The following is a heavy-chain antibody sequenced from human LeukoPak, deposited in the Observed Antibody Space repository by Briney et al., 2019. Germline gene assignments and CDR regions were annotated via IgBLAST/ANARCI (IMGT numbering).Heavy chain of an antibody. CDR3: AKRAAAGTSSYYFDY. CDR2: ISGSSGST. V-gene: IGHV3-23*01. D-gene: IGHD6-13*01. J-gene: IGHJ4*02. Sequence: GGSLRFSCAASGFTFSSYAMSWVRQAPGKGLEWVSAISGSSGSTYYADSVKGRFTISRDNSKNTLYLQMNSLRAEDTAVYYCAKRAAAGTSSYYFDYWGQGTLVTVSS. CDR1: GFTFSSYA.